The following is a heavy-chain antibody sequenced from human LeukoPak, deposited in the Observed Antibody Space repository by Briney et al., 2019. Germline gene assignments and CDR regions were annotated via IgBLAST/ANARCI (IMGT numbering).Heavy chain of an antibody. D-gene: IGHD3-22*01. CDR2: ISGDGGST. V-gene: IGHV3-43*02. CDR3: AKDYYDSSGYYLFDY. Sequence: GGSLRLSCAASGFTFDDYAMHWVRQAPGKGLEWVSLISGDGGSTYYADSVKGRFTISRDNSKNSLYLQMNSLRTEDTALYYCAKDYYDSSGYYLFDYWGQGTLVTVSS. J-gene: IGHJ4*02. CDR1: GFTFDDYA.